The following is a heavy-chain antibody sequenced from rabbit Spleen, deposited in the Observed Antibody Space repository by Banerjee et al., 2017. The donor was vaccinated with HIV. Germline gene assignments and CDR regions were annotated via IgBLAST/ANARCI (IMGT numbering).Heavy chain of an antibody. Sequence: QSLEESGGDLVKPGASLTLTCTASGFSFSSRYYMCWVRQAPGKGLEWIGFIYTGNGKNYYASWAKGRFTISKTSSTTVTLQMTSLTVADTATYFCTRDAGSYDYIDGYFDLWGPGTLVTVS. V-gene: IGHV1S40*01. CDR2: IYTGNGKN. CDR3: TRDAGSYDYIDGYFDL. CDR1: GFSFSSRYY. D-gene: IGHD8-1*01. J-gene: IGHJ4*01.